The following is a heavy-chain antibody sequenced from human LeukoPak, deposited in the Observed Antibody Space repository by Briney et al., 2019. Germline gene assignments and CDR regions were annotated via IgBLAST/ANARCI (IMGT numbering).Heavy chain of an antibody. D-gene: IGHD1-26*01. CDR2: ISGGGGNT. J-gene: IGHJ3*02. CDR1: GFTFSSSA. Sequence: GGSLRLSCAASGFTFSSSAMSWVRQAPGKGLEWVSAISGGGGNTYYADSVKGRFTISRDNSKNTLYLQMNSLRAEDTAVYYCGKNRYSGSLSPFDIWGQGTMVTVSS. V-gene: IGHV3-23*01. CDR3: GKNRYSGSLSPFDI.